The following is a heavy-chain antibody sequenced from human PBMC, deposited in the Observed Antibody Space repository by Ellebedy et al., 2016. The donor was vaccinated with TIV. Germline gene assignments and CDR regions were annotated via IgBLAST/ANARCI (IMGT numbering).Heavy chain of an antibody. CDR1: GDSISSSVYY. D-gene: IGHD3-10*01. CDR3: ARGVRRISVLRGVITSWFDP. V-gene: IGHV4-39*07. J-gene: IGHJ5*02. CDR2: INHSGDA. Sequence: GSLRLXXSVSGDSISSSVYYWNWIRQSPGKGLEWIGEINHSGDANYNPSLESRVTLSIDASKKQFSLNLRSVTAADTAQYYCARGVRRISVLRGVITSWFDPWGQGALVTVSS.